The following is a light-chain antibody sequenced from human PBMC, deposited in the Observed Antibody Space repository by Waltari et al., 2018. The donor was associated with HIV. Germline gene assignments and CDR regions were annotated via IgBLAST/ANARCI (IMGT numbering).Light chain of an antibody. CDR1: NIGSKS. J-gene: IGLJ1*01. CDR2: DDS. Sequence: SYVLTQPPSVSVAPGQTARITCGGNNIGSKSVHWYQQKPGQAPVLVVYDDSDRPEGIPEGCSGSNSGNTATLTISRVEAGDEADYYCQVWDSSSDQYVFGTGTMVTVL. CDR3: QVWDSSSDQYV. V-gene: IGLV3-21*02.